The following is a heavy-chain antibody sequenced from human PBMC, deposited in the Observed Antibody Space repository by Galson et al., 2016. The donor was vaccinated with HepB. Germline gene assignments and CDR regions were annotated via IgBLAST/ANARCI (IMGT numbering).Heavy chain of an antibody. V-gene: IGHV4-4*02. D-gene: IGHD3-9*01. J-gene: IGHJ4*02. CDR2: IYHTGST. CDR1: GDSITGSYW. Sequence: TLSLTCTVSGDSITGSYWWSWVRQPPGKGLEWIGEIYHTGSTNYNPSLKRRVTISVDRSKNQFSLNLTSVTAADTALYYCARGGAWSRYPLPFEIWGQGTPVTVSS. CDR3: ARGGAWSRYPLPFEI.